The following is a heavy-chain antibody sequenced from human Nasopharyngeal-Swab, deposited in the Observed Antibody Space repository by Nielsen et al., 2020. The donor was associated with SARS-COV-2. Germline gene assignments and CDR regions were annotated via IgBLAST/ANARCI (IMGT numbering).Heavy chain of an antibody. CDR2: IYSGGST. V-gene: IGHV3-53*01. Sequence: WIRQPPGKGLEWVSVIYSGGSTYYADSVKGRLTISRDNSKNTLYLQMNSLRAEDTAVYYCTTGTTGNPTYYYYYGMDVWGQGTTVTVSS. J-gene: IGHJ6*02. CDR3: TTGTTGNPTYYYYYGMDV. D-gene: IGHD1-1*01.